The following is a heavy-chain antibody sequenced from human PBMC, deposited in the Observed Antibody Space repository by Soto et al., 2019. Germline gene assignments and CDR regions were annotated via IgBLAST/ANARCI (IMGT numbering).Heavy chain of an antibody. J-gene: IGHJ4*02. D-gene: IGHD2-15*01. CDR1: GFTFSSYA. V-gene: IGHV3-23*01. CDR2: ISGSGGST. CDR3: AKGPFRRVAATGYFDY. Sequence: PGGSLRLSCAASGFTFSSYAMSWVRQAPGKGLEWVSAISGSGGSTYYADSVKGRFTISRDNSKNTLYLQMNSLRAEDTAVYYCAKGPFRRVAATGYFDYWGQGTLVTVSS.